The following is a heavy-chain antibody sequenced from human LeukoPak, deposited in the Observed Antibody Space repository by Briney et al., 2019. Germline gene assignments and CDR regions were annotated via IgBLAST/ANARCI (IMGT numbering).Heavy chain of an antibody. D-gene: IGHD1-26*01. CDR3: AAIVGATEHRDY. Sequence: SVKVSCKASGFTFTSSAVQWVRQARGQRLEWIGWIVVGSGNTNYAQKFQERVTITRDMSTSTAYMELSSLRSEDTAVYYCAAIVGATEHRDYWGQGTLVTVSS. CDR2: IVVGSGNT. V-gene: IGHV1-58*01. CDR1: GFTFTSSA. J-gene: IGHJ4*02.